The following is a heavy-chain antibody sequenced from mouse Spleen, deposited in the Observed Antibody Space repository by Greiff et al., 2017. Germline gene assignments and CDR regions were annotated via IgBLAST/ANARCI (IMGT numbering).Heavy chain of an antibody. V-gene: IGHV1-74*01. D-gene: IGHD2-1*01. Sequence: QVQLQQPGAELVKPGASVTVSCKASGYTFTSYWMHWVKQRPGQGLVWIGRFHPSDSDTNYNQTFKGRATLTVDKSSSTSYMQFSSLTSEDSAVYYCAIDDYDGSYWYLDVWGAGTTVTVSS. CDR2: FHPSDSDT. CDR3: AIDDYDGSYWYLDV. J-gene: IGHJ1*01. CDR1: GYTFTSYW.